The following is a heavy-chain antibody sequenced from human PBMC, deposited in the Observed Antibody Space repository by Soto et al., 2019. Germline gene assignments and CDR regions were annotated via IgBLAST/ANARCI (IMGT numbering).Heavy chain of an antibody. CDR3: ARDLGYYESSGYFDY. Sequence: LGGSLRLSCAASGFTFSDYYMSWIRQAPGKGLEWVSYIGSSDNIIYYADSVKGRFTISRDNAKNSLYLQMNSLRAEDTAVYYCARDLGYYESSGYFDYWGQGTLVTVSS. V-gene: IGHV3-11*01. CDR2: IGSSDNII. D-gene: IGHD3-22*01. CDR1: GFTFSDYY. J-gene: IGHJ4*02.